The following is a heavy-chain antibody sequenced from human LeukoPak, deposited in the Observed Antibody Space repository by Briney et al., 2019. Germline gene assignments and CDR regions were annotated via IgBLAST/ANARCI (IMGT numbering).Heavy chain of an antibody. CDR1: GASIRNYH. V-gene: IGHV4-59*01. CDR3: AIWFGGQWFDP. D-gene: IGHD3-10*01. CDR2: IYNSERT. J-gene: IGHJ5*02. Sequence: SETLSLTCSVSGASIRNYHWTWIRQPPGKGLEWIGYIYNSERTNYSPSLKSRVTISVDTSKNQLYLKLSSVTAADTAVYFCAIWFGGQWFDPWGQGTLVTVSS.